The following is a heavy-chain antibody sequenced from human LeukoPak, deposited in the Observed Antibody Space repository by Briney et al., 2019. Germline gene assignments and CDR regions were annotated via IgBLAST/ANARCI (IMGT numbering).Heavy chain of an antibody. Sequence: PGGSLRLSCAASGFTFDDYAMHWVRQAPGKGLEWVSGISWNSGSIGYADSVKGRFTISRDNAKNSLYLQMNSLRAEDTALYYCAKDRAGVVTTEFHFDYWGQGTLVTVSS. CDR3: AKDRAGVVTTEFHFDY. CDR2: ISWNSGSI. D-gene: IGHD4-23*01. CDR1: GFTFDDYA. V-gene: IGHV3-9*01. J-gene: IGHJ4*02.